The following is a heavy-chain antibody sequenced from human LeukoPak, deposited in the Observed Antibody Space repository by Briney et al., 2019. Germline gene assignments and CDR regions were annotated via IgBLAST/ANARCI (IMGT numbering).Heavy chain of an antibody. D-gene: IGHD5-18*01. CDR3: AKDLGDTAMDPLDY. V-gene: IGHV3-23*01. J-gene: IGHJ4*02. CDR1: GFTFSSYA. Sequence: PGGSLRLSCAASGFTFSSYAMSWVRQGPGKGLEWVSGVSNGGGATYYADSVKGRFTISRDNSKNTLYLQMNSLRAEDTAVYYCAKDLGDTAMDPLDYWGQGTLVTVSS. CDR2: VSNGGGAT.